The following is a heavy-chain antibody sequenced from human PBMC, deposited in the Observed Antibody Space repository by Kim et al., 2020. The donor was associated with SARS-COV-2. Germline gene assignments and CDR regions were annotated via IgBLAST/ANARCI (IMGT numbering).Heavy chain of an antibody. CDR1: GGSFSGYY. Sequence: SETLSLTCAVYGGSFSGYYWSWIRQPPGKGLEWIGEINHSGSTNYNPSLKSRVTISVDTSKNQFSLKLSSVTAADTAVYYCARGIKERVVRGVIHYYFDYWGQGTLVTVSS. V-gene: IGHV4-34*01. CDR3: ARGIKERVVRGVIHYYFDY. J-gene: IGHJ4*02. CDR2: INHSGST. D-gene: IGHD3-10*01.